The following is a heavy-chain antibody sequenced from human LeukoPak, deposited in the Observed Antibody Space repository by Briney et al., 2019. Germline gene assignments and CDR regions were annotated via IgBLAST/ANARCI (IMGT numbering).Heavy chain of an antibody. CDR1: GYTFTGYY. V-gene: IGHV1-69*13. CDR2: IIPIFGTA. D-gene: IGHD6-13*01. Sequence: ASVKVSCKASGYTFTGYYMHWVRQAPGQGLEWMGGIIPIFGTANYAQKFQGRVTITADESTSTAYMELSSLRSEDTAVYYCAIVAAPGGYWGQGTLVTVSS. J-gene: IGHJ4*02. CDR3: AIVAAPGGY.